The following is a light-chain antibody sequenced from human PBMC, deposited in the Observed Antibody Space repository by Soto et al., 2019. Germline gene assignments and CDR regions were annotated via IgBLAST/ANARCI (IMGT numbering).Light chain of an antibody. V-gene: IGKV1-5*01. J-gene: IGKJ2*01. CDR1: QSIGSR. CDR3: QQYKNYSYT. CDR2: DVS. Sequence: DIQMTQSPSTLSASVGDRVTITCRASQSIGSRLAWYQQNPGKAPKLLIYDVSSLKSGVPSRFSGSGSETEFILTISSLQPDDIATYYCQQYKNYSYTFGQGTKLEIK.